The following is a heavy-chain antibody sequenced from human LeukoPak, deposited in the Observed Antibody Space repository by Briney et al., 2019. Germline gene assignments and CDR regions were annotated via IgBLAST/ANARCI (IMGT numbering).Heavy chain of an antibody. V-gene: IGHV3-11*06. CDR3: ARVGSGWYAAMGV. CDR1: GFIFSDFH. CDR2: ISSSSGYT. D-gene: IGHD6-19*01. Sequence: KTGGSLRLSCAASGFIFSDFHMSWIRQAPGKGLECVSYISSSSGYTNYADSVKGRFTISRDNAKNSLYLQLNSLRAGDTAVYYCARVGSGWYAAMGVWGQGTTVTVSS. J-gene: IGHJ6*02.